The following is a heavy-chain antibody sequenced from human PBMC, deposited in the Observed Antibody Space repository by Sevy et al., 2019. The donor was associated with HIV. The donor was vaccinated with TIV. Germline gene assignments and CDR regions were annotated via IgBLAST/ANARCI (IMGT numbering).Heavy chain of an antibody. D-gene: IGHD2-2*01. CDR2: IKYAGSEI. J-gene: IGHJ4*02. V-gene: IGHV3-7*01. CDR3: VRAIVIEGSF. Sequence: GGSLRLSCAASGFNINTYWMNWVRQAPGKGLEWVANIKYAGSEIYYVDFVRGRFTISKDNARNLVYLKMNSLSAEDTAIYYCVRAIVIEGSFWGQGTLVTVSS. CDR1: GFNINTYW.